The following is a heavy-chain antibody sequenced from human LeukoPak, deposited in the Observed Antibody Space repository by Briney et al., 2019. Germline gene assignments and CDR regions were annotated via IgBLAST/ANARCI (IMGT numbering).Heavy chain of an antibody. J-gene: IGHJ4*02. CDR3: ARDPRFSYSSGWFYFDY. D-gene: IGHD6-19*01. Sequence: GASVKVSCKASGYTFTGYYMHWVRQATGQGLEWMGWINPNSGGTNYAQKFQGRVTMARDTSITTAYMELSRLRSDDTAVYYCARDPRFSYSSGWFYFDYWGQGTLVTVSS. V-gene: IGHV1-2*02. CDR1: GYTFTGYY. CDR2: INPNSGGT.